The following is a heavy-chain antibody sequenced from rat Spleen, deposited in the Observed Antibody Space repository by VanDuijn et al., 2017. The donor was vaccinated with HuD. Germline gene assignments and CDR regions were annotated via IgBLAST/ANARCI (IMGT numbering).Heavy chain of an antibody. CDR1: GFTFKNYW. J-gene: IGHJ4*01. Sequence: EVQLVESGGGLVQPGRSLKLSCVASGFTFKNYWMTWIRQAPGKGLEWVASITNSAGSTYYPDSVKGRFTISRDTAENTLYLQMGSLRSEDTATYYCARLKYRARVMDARGQGASVTVSS. V-gene: IGHV5-31*01. CDR2: ITNSAGST. D-gene: IGHD3-7*01. CDR3: ARLKYRARVMDA.